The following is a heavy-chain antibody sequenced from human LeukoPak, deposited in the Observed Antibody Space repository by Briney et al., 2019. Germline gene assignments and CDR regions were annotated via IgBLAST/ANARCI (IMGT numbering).Heavy chain of an antibody. Sequence: SETLSLTGTGSGGSISNYYWSWIRQPAGKGLEWIGRAYNSGSTNYNPSLKSRVTMSVGTSKNQFSLKLRSVTAADTAIYYCAGVANYRSGERLDYWGQGTLVTVSS. D-gene: IGHD4-11*01. CDR2: AYNSGST. CDR1: GGSISNYY. J-gene: IGHJ4*02. V-gene: IGHV4-4*07. CDR3: AGVANYRSGERLDY.